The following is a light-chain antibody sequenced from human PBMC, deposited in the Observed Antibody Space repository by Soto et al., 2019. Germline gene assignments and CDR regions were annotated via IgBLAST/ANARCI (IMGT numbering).Light chain of an antibody. CDR2: GAS. V-gene: IGKV3-15*01. J-gene: IGKJ1*01. Sequence: EIFLTQSPGTLSLSPGERTTLSFMASQSLSSSYLAWYQQKPGQAPKLLIYGASTRDTGVPARFTGSGSGTEFTLTISSLQSEDFAVYFCQQYNNWPPWTFGQGTKV. CDR3: QQYNNWPPWT. CDR1: QSLSSSY.